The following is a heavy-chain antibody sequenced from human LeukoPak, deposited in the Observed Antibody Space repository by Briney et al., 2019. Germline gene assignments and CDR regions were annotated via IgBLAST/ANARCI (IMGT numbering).Heavy chain of an antibody. D-gene: IGHD6-13*01. V-gene: IGHV3-23*01. CDR1: GFTFSSYA. CDR2: ISGSGGST. CDR3: ARGDAGIEAAGNVLNFLDY. J-gene: IGHJ4*02. Sequence: GGSLRLSCAASGFTFSSYAMSWVRQAPGKGLEWVSIISGSGGSTHYADSVKGRLAISRDNSRNTVYLQMNSLRAEDTAVYHCARGDAGIEAAGNVLNFLDYWGQGILVTVSS.